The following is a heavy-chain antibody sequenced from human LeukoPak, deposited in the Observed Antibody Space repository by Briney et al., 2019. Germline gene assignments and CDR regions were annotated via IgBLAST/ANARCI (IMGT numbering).Heavy chain of an antibody. CDR1: GGSISSYY. Sequence: PSETLSLTCTVSGGSISSYYWSWIRQPPGKGLEWIGYVYHSGSAYYNPSLKSRVTISVDKSKNQFSLKLRSVTAADTAVYYCARGTYCTNGVCYTASYGYFDHWGQGTLVTVSS. J-gene: IGHJ4*02. D-gene: IGHD2-8*01. CDR2: VYHSGSA. CDR3: ARGTYCTNGVCYTASYGYFDH. V-gene: IGHV4-59*12.